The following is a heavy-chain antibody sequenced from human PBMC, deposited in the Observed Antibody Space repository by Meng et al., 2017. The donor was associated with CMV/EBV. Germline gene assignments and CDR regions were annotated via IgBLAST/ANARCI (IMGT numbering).Heavy chain of an antibody. V-gene: IGHV6-1*01. CDR2: TYYRSKWYN. D-gene: IGHD3-3*01. CDR1: GDSVSSNSAA. CDR3: ARETIFGVVISWDWFDP. J-gene: IGHJ5*02. Sequence: SQTPSLTRAISGDSVSSNSAAWNWIRQSPSRGLEWLGRTYYRSKWYNDYAVSVKSRITINPDTSKNQFSLQLNSVTPEDTAVYYCARETIFGVVISWDWFDPWGQGTLVTVSS.